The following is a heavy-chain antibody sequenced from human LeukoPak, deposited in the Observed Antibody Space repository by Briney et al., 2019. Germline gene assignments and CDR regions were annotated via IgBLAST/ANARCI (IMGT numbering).Heavy chain of an antibody. J-gene: IGHJ5*02. CDR2: ISYDGSNK. CDR1: GFTFSSYA. Sequence: PGSSLRLSCEASGFTFSSYAMQGVREAPGKGLEWVAVISYDGSNKYYADSVKGRFTISRDNSKNTLYLQMNSLRAEDTAVYCCARGGQEQRPRRAHWLDPWGQETLVTVSS. V-gene: IGHV3-30-3*01. D-gene: IGHD6-25*01. CDR3: ARGGQEQRPRRAHWLDP.